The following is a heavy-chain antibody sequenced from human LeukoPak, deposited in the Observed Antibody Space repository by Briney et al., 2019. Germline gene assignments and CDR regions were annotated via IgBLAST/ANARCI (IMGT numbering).Heavy chain of an antibody. J-gene: IGHJ6*03. D-gene: IGHD3-3*01. CDR1: GLAFSNFA. V-gene: IGHV3-23*01. CDR3: AKMEGQRLYDYCMDV. CDR2: MSGSGYYT. Sequence: GGSLRLSCAASGLAFSNFAMSWVRHAPGKGLEWVSAMSGSGYYTYYVESVKGRFTISRDNSKNTLYLHMNSLRADDTAVYYCAKMEGQRLYDYCMDVWGRGTTVTVSS.